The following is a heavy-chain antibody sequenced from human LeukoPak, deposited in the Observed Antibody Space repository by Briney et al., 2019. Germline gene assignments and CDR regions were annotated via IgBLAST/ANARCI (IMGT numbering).Heavy chain of an antibody. Sequence: GGSLRLSCAASGFTFDDYAMHWVRQAPGEGLEWVSGISWNSGSIGYADSVKGRFTISRDNAKNSLYLQMNSLRAEDTALYYCAKEPYYYDSSGEFDYWGQGTLVTVSS. D-gene: IGHD3-22*01. CDR2: ISWNSGSI. V-gene: IGHV3-9*01. CDR3: AKEPYYYDSSGEFDY. CDR1: GFTFDDYA. J-gene: IGHJ4*02.